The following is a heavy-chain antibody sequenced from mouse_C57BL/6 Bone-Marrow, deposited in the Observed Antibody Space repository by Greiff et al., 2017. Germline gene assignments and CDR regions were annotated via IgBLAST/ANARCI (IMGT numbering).Heavy chain of an antibody. J-gene: IGHJ1*03. D-gene: IGHD3-3*01. CDR1: GYTFTDYN. Sequence: VQLQQSGPELVKPGASVKMSCKASGYTFTDYNMNWVKQSHGKSLEWIGYINPNNGGTSYNQKFKGKATLTVNKSSSTAYMGLRSLTSEDSAVYYCARGLGGDWYCDVWGTGTTVTVSS. CDR3: ARGLGGDWYCDV. V-gene: IGHV1-22*01. CDR2: INPNNGGT.